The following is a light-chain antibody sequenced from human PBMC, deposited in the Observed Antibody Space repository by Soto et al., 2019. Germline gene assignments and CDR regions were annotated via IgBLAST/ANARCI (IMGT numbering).Light chain of an antibody. J-gene: IGKJ1*01. CDR3: QHYDGFPWT. Sequence: DLQMTQSPSTLSASIGDRVTITCRASQSISNWLAWYQQKPGKAPKLLIYKASDLEGGVPSRFSGSAAGTEFTLTISSLQPDDFATYHCQHYDGFPWTFGQGTKVEIK. CDR2: KAS. CDR1: QSISNW. V-gene: IGKV1-5*03.